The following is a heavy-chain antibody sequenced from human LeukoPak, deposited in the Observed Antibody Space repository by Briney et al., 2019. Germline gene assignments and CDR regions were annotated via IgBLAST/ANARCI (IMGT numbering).Heavy chain of an antibody. Sequence: ASVKVSCKASGYTFTIHDINWVRQATGQGLEWMGWMSPNSGDTGYAQKFQGRVTMTSDPSISTAYMELSSLRSEDTAIYYCVRTPPNWGFDYWGQGTLVTVSS. CDR2: MSPNSGDT. CDR3: VRTPPNWGFDY. D-gene: IGHD7-27*01. J-gene: IGHJ4*02. CDR1: GYTFTIHD. V-gene: IGHV1-8*01.